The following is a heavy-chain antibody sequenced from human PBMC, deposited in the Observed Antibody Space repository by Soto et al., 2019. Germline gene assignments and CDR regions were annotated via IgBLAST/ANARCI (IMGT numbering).Heavy chain of an antibody. D-gene: IGHD2-2*02. CDR2: IHYSGRT. Sequence: QVQLQESGPGLVKPSETLSLTCTVSGGSISSYYWSWIRQPPGKGLEWIGFIHYSGRTNYNPSLKSRVTISVDTSKNQFSLKLRSVTAADTAVYYCARGYCSSTSCYIWDNWFDPWGQGTLVTVSS. J-gene: IGHJ5*02. CDR3: ARGYCSSTSCYIWDNWFDP. V-gene: IGHV4-59*01. CDR1: GGSISSYY.